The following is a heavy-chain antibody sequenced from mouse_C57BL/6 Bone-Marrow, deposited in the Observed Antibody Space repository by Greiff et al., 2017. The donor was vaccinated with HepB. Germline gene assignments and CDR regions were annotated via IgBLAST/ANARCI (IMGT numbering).Heavy chain of an antibody. Sequence: VQLQQSGAELARPGASVKLSCKASGYTFTSYGISWVNQRTGQGLEWIGEIYPRSGNTYYNEKFKGKATLTADKSSSTAYMELRSLTSEDSAVYFCARYYYERYYAMDYWGQGTSVTVSS. CDR3: ARYYYERYYAMDY. CDR1: GYTFTSYG. J-gene: IGHJ4*01. V-gene: IGHV1-81*01. D-gene: IGHD2-4*01. CDR2: IYPRSGNT.